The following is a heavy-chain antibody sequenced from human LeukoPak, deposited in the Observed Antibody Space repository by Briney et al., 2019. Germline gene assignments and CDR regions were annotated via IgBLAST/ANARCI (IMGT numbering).Heavy chain of an antibody. V-gene: IGHV1-18*01. CDR2: ISAYNGNT. CDR3: ARDQGEQWLPRGAFDI. D-gene: IGHD6-19*01. CDR1: GYTFTSYG. J-gene: IGHJ3*02. Sequence: ASVKVSCKASGYTFTSYGISWVRQAPEQGLEWMGWISAYNGNTNYAQKLQGRVTMTTDTSTSTAYMELRSLRSDDTAVYYCARDQGEQWLPRGAFDIWGQGTMVTVSS.